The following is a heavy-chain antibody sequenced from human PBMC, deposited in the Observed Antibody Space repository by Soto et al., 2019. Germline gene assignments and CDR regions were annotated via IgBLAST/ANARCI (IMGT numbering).Heavy chain of an antibody. V-gene: IGHV1-69*13. CDR2: IIPIFGTA. CDR3: ARERSTYYYGSGSYFPPMDV. J-gene: IGHJ6*02. Sequence: RASVKVSCKASGGTFSSYAISWVRQAPGQGLEWMGGIIPIFGTANYAQKFQGRVTITADESTSTAYTELSSLRSEDTAVYYCARERSTYYYGSGSYFPPMDVWGQGTTVTVSS. D-gene: IGHD3-10*01. CDR1: GGTFSSYA.